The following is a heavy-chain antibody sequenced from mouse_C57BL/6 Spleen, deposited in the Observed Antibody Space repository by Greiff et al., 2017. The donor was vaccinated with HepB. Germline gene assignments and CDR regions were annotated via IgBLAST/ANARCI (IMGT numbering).Heavy chain of an antibody. CDR2: ISYDGSN. CDR3: ASQGHYYGSSPFAY. D-gene: IGHD1-1*01. J-gene: IGHJ3*01. V-gene: IGHV3-6*01. CDR1: GYAITSGYY. Sequence: EVKLVESGPGLVKPSQSLSLTCSVTGYAITSGYYWNWIRQFPGNKLEWMGYISYDGSNNYNPSLKNRISITRDTSKNQFFLKLNSVTTEDTATYYCASQGHYYGSSPFAYWGQGTLVTVSA.